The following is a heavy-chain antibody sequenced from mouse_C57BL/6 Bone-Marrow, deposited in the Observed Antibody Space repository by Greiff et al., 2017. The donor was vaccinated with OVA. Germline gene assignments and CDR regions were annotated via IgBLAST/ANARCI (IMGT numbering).Heavy chain of an antibody. CDR2: ISNGGGSN. CDR3: ASLDYYGYDDWYFDV. V-gene: IGHV5-12*01. CDR1: GFTFSDYY. D-gene: IGHD2-2*01. Sequence: DVMLVESGGGLVQPGGSLKLSCAASGFTFSDYYMYWVRQTPEKRLEWVAYISNGGGSNYYPDTVKGRFTISRDNAKNTLYLQMSRLKSEDTAMYYGASLDYYGYDDWYFDVWGTGTTVTVSS. J-gene: IGHJ1*03.